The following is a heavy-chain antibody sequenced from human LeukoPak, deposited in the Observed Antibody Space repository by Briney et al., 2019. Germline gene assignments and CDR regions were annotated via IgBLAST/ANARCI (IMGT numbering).Heavy chain of an antibody. J-gene: IGHJ3*02. V-gene: IGHV3-53*01. CDR3: ASVFYDILTGYYPRENDAFNI. CDR2: IYSGGST. CDR1: GFTVSSNY. Sequence: GGSLRLSCAASGFTVSSNYMSWVRQAPGKGLEWVSVIYSGGSTYYADYVKGRFTISRDNSKNTLYLQMNSLRAEDTAVYYCASVFYDILTGYYPRENDAFNIWGQGTMVTVSS. D-gene: IGHD3-9*01.